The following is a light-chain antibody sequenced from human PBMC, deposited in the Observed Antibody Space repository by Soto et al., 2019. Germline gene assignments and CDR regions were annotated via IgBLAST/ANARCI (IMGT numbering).Light chain of an antibody. V-gene: IGKV1-5*01. J-gene: IGKJ1*01. CDR1: QNIRTW. CDR3: QHYNPYSGP. Sequence: DIQMTQSPSTLSASVGDRVTITCRASQNIRTWLSWYQQKPGKAPNLLIFDASSLHSGVPSRFSSSGSGTEFTLTITSLQPDDFATYYCQHYNPYSGPFGQGTKVEIK. CDR2: DAS.